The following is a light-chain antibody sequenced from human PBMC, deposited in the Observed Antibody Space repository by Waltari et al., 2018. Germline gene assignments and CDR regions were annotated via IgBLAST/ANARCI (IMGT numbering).Light chain of an antibody. CDR3: HVWHRDMDPGV. J-gene: IGLJ1*01. CDR2: YDS. CDR1: NIGSYS. Sequence: SYALTQPPSVSVAPGTTARITCGGDNIGSYSVHWYQQKPGQAPVLVIFYDSDRPSGIPERFSGSNSGNTATLTISSVEAGDEAKYYCHVWHRDMDPGVFGPGTEVSV. V-gene: IGLV3-21*04.